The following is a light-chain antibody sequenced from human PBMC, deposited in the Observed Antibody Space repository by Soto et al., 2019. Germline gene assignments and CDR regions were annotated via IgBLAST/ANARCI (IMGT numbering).Light chain of an antibody. CDR2: AAS. CDR1: QSISSY. Sequence: DIQMTQSPSSLSASVGDRVTITCRASQSISSYLNWYQQKPGKAPKLLIYAASSLQSGVPSRFSGSGSGTDFTLTISSLQTEDFATYYCQQSYTGGVTFGPGTKVDIK. CDR3: QQSYTGGVT. J-gene: IGKJ3*01. V-gene: IGKV1-39*01.